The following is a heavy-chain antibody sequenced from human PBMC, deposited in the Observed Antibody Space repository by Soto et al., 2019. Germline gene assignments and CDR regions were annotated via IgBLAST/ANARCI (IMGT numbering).Heavy chain of an antibody. J-gene: IGHJ4*01. CDR2: ISYDGSNK. CDR1: GFTFSSYG. D-gene: IGHD5-12*01. CDR3: AKAMDYIVAADY. Sequence: GGSLRLSCAASGFTFSSYGMHWVRQAPGKGLEWVAVISYDGSNKYYVDSVKGRFTISRDNSKNTLYLQMNSLRAEDTALYYCAKAMDYIVAADYWGHGTLVTVSS. V-gene: IGHV3-30*18.